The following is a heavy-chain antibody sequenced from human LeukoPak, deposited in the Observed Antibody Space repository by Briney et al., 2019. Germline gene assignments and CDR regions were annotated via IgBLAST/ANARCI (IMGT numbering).Heavy chain of an antibody. D-gene: IGHD2-2*01. CDR1: GYTFTSYD. J-gene: IGHJ6*03. Sequence: ASVKVSCKASGYTFTSYDINWVRQATGQGLEWMGWMNPNSGNTGYAQKFQGRVTMTRNTSISTAYMELSSLRSEDTAVYYCARGSKDIVVVPAAEDYYYYYYMDVWGKGNPGHRLL. V-gene: IGHV1-8*01. CDR2: MNPNSGNT. CDR3: ARGSKDIVVVPAAEDYYYYYYMDV.